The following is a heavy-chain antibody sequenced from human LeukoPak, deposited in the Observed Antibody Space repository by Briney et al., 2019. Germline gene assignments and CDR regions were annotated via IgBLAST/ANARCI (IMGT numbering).Heavy chain of an antibody. J-gene: IGHJ5*02. CDR1: GFSVTTNY. CDR2: IYTSGST. Sequence: GGSLRLSCAASGFSVTTNYMSWVRQAPGKGLEWVALIYTSGSTFYADSVMGRFTVSRDNSKNTLYLQMNSLRAEDSAAYYGARDRAGTQSWVEFDLWGQGTLVTVSS. V-gene: IGHV3-66*03. D-gene: IGHD3-10*01. CDR3: ARDRAGTQSWVEFDL.